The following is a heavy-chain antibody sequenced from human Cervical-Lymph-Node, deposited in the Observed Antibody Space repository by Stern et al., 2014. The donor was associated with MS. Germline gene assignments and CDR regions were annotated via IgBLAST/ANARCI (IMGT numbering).Heavy chain of an antibody. CDR1: GFTFSDYY. Sequence: VQLEESGGGLVKPGGSLRLSCAASGFTFSDYYMNWIRQAPGKGLEWVSHITTSGSSIYYADSVRGRFTISRDNANNSLYLQMNSLRADDTAVYYCARTWGKGRAPDYWGQGTLVTVSS. D-gene: IGHD3-16*01. J-gene: IGHJ4*02. CDR2: ITTSGSSI. V-gene: IGHV3-11*01. CDR3: ARTWGKGRAPDY.